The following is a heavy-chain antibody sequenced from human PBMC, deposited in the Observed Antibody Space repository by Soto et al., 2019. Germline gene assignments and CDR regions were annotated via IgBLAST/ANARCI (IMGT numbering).Heavy chain of an antibody. CDR2: TYYRSKWYN. CDR3: ARALVPAAILSYYYGMDV. Sequence: SQTLSLTCAISGDSVSSNSAAWNWIRQSPSRGLEWLGRTYYRSKWYNDYAVSVKSRITINPDTSKNQFSLQLNSVTPEDTAVYYCARALVPAAILSYYYGMDVWGQGTTVTVSS. D-gene: IGHD2-2*02. J-gene: IGHJ6*02. CDR1: GDSVSSNSAA. V-gene: IGHV6-1*01.